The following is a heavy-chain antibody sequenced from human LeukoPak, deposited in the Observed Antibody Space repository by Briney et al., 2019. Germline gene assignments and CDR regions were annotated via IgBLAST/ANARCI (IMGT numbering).Heavy chain of an antibody. V-gene: IGHV3-30*04. CDR3: ARDYCSGGSCYRSFDY. CDR1: GFTFSSYA. CDR2: ISYDGSNK. D-gene: IGHD2-15*01. J-gene: IGHJ4*02. Sequence: GRSLRLSCAASGFTFSSYAMHWVRQAPGKGLEWVAVISYDGSNKYYADSVKGRFTISRDNSKNTLYLQMSSLRAEDTAVYYCARDYCSGGSCYRSFDYWGQGTLVTVSS.